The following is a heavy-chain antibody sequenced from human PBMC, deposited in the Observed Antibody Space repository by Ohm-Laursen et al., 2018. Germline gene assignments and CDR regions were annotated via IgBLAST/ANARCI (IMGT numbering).Heavy chain of an antibody. CDR3: AKDYPSAYYDSSPDY. J-gene: IGHJ4*02. CDR1: GFTFNNFG. D-gene: IGHD3-22*01. CDR2: VSYDERYK. V-gene: IGHV3-30*18. Sequence: SLRLSCSASGFTFNNFGMHWVRQAPGKGLEWVAVVSYDERYKNYVDSVKGRFTVSRDNSKNTLYLQMNSLRAEDTAVYYCAKDYPSAYYDSSPDYWGQGTLVTVSS.